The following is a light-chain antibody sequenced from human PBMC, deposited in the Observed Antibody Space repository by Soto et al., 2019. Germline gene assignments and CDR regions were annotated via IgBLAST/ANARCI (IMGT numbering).Light chain of an antibody. CDR3: MQGTHWPRT. J-gene: IGKJ4*01. CDR2: EVS. Sequence: EVVLTQSPLSLNVTVGQPATVSCRSSPSLLFFNGITYLTWFHQRPGQPPRRLISEVSNRDSGVADRFSGSGSGTDFTLESSRGEAEDVGLFYCMQGTHWPRTFGRGTRVEI. CDR1: PSLLFFNGITY. V-gene: IGKV2-30*01.